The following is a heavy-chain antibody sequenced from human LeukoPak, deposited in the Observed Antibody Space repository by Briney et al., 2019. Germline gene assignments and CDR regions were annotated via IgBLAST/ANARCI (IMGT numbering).Heavy chain of an antibody. CDR3: AKVPKPLWFGESTLDY. CDR1: GFTVSSNY. CDR2: IYSGGST. D-gene: IGHD3-10*01. V-gene: IGHV3-53*01. Sequence: GGSLRLSCAASGFTVSSNYMSWVRQAPGKGLEWVSLIYSGGSTLYADSVKGRFTISSDNSKNTLYLQMNSLRAEDTAVYYCAKVPKPLWFGESTLDYWGQGTLVTVSS. J-gene: IGHJ4*02.